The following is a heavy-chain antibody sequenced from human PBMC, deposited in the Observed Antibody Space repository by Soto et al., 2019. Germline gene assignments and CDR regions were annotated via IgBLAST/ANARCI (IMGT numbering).Heavy chain of an antibody. CDR1: GYTLTTYS. Sequence: QVQLVQSGAEVKKPGASVKVSCKASGYTLTTYSMHWVRQAPGQSLEWMGWMNPLNGDTKYSQRFQGRLTIIRDTSAGTAYMGLSSLRSEDPAIYYCARGNSGAFDIWGQGTMVTVSS. J-gene: IGHJ3*02. CDR2: MNPLNGDT. CDR3: ARGNSGAFDI. V-gene: IGHV1-3*01. D-gene: IGHD6-19*01.